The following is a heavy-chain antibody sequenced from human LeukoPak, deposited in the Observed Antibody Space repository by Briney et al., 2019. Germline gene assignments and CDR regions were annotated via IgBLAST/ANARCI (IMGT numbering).Heavy chain of an antibody. CDR3: AKDRMLYSTGEFDY. V-gene: IGHV3-23*01. CDR1: GFTFSSYA. Sequence: GESLRLSCAASGFTFSSYAMNWVRQAPGKGLEWVSTISNSGGSTYYADSVKGRFTISRDNSRNTLYLQMHSLTAEDTAVYYCAKDRMLYSTGEFDYWGREPWSPSPQ. D-gene: IGHD2-15*01. CDR2: ISNSGGST. J-gene: IGHJ4*02.